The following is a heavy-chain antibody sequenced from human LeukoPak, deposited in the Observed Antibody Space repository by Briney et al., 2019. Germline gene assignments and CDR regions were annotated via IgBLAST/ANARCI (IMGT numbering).Heavy chain of an antibody. CDR3: ARAGQLVYSWFDP. CDR1: GGTFSSYA. V-gene: IGHV1-69*05. Sequence: SVKDSCKASGGTFSSYAISWVRQAPGQGLEWMGGIIPIFGTANYAQKFQGRVTITTDESTSTAYMELSSLRSEDTAVYYCARAGQLVYSWFDPWGQGTLVTVSS. CDR2: IIPIFGTA. J-gene: IGHJ5*02. D-gene: IGHD6-6*01.